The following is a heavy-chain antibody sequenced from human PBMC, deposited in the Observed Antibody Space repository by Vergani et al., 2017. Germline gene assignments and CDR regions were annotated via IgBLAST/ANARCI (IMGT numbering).Heavy chain of an antibody. V-gene: IGHV4-38-2*01. CDR2: IYHSGST. CDR1: GYSISSGYY. D-gene: IGHD4-17*01. Sequence: QVQLQESGPGLVKPSETLSLTCAVSGYSISSGYYWGWIRQPPGKGLEWIGSIYHSGSTNYNPSLKSRVTISVDTSKNQFSLKLSSVTAADTAVYYCARRPWTVTEYWYFDLWGRGTLVTVSS. J-gene: IGHJ2*01. CDR3: ARRPWTVTEYWYFDL.